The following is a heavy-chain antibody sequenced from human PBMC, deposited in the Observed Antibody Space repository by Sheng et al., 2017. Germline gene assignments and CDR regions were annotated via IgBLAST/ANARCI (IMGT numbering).Heavy chain of an antibody. V-gene: IGHV3-23*04. CDR2: ISGSGGST. J-gene: IGHJ3*02. CDR3: AKDQALRREAFDI. D-gene: IGHD5-12*01. CDR1: GFTFSSYG. Sequence: EVQLVESGGGLVQPGGTLRLSCAASGFTFSSYGMSWVRQAPGKGLEWVSAISGSGGSTYYADSVKGRFTISRDNSKNTLCLQMNSLRAEDTAVYYCAKDQALRREAFDIWGQGTMVTVSS.